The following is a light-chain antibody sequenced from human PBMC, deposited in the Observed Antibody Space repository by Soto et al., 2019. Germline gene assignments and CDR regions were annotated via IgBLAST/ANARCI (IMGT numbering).Light chain of an antibody. J-gene: IGLJ2*01. CDR1: DIGTKS. CDR2: DDR. V-gene: IGLV3-21*02. CDR3: QVWDSISDHLV. Sequence: SYELTQPPSVSVAPGQTARISCGGNDIGTKSVQWYQKKPGQAPVLVVYDDRERPSGIPERFSGSDSDNTATLTISRVEAGDEAEYYCQVWDSISDHLVFGGGTKLTVL.